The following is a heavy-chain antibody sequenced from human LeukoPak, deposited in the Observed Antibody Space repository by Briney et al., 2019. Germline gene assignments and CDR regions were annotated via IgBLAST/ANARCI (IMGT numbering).Heavy chain of an antibody. CDR1: GYTLTELS. Sequence: ASVKVSCKVSGYTLTELSMHWVRQAPGKGLEWMGGFDPEDGETIYAQKFQGRVTMTEDTSTDTAYMELSGLRSEYTAVYYCATIPVTTNSFFDYWGQGTLVTVSS. V-gene: IGHV1-24*01. CDR2: FDPEDGET. D-gene: IGHD4-17*01. J-gene: IGHJ4*02. CDR3: ATIPVTTNSFFDY.